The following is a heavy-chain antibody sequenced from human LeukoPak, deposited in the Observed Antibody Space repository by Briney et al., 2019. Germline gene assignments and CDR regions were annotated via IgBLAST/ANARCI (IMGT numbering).Heavy chain of an antibody. CDR1: GFTFSDYA. D-gene: IGHD2-2*01. J-gene: IGHJ4*02. Sequence: TGGSLRLSCAASGFTFSDYAMSWLRQAPGRGLEWVSAISDSGVDTYYADSVKGRFTMSRDNTKNTLYLQMNRLRAEDTAVYYCANGNSNSPKVYWRQGTLVTVSS. CDR3: ANGNSNSPKVY. V-gene: IGHV3-23*01. CDR2: ISDSGVDT.